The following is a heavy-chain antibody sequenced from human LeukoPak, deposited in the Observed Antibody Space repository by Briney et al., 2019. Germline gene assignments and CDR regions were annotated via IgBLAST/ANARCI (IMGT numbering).Heavy chain of an antibody. D-gene: IGHD2-15*01. Sequence: ASVKVSCKASGYTFTDYYMHWVRQAPGQGLEWMGWINPNTGGTNYAQKFQGRVTMTRDTSISTAYMEVSRLRSEDTAVYYCARETVVVAANAFDIWGQGTMVTVSS. V-gene: IGHV1-2*02. CDR1: GYTFTDYY. CDR3: ARETVVVAANAFDI. J-gene: IGHJ3*02. CDR2: INPNTGGT.